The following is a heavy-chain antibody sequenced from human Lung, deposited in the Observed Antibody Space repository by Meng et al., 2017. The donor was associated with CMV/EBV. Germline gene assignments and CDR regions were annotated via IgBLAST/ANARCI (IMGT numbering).Heavy chain of an antibody. CDR2: VYYSGGN. CDR3: ATLATLNTHRFDN. V-gene: IGHV4-59*03. D-gene: IGHD1-1*01. CDR1: GGFISSYH. Sequence: SXTXSLXCTVAGGFISSYHWSWLRQPPGKGLEWIGHVYYSGGNNYNPSLKSRVTTSLDKSKNQFSLNLTSVTAADTAVYYCATLATLNTHRFDNWGQGVLVTVSS. J-gene: IGHJ4*02.